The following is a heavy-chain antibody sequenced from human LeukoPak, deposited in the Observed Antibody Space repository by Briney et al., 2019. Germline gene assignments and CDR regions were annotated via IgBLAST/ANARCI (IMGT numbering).Heavy chain of an antibody. V-gene: IGHV3-53*05. Sequence: GGSLRVSCAASGFTVSSNYMSWVRQAPGKGLEWVSVIYSGGSTYYADSVKGRFTISRDNSKNTLYLQMNSLRAEDTAVYYCARDLVHSAPATVTTNYWGQGTLVTVSS. D-gene: IGHD4-11*01. CDR1: GFTVSSNY. CDR2: IYSGGST. CDR3: ARDLVHSAPATVTTNY. J-gene: IGHJ4*02.